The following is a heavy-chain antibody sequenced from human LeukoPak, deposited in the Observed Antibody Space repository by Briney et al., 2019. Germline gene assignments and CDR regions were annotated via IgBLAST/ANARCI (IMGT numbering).Heavy chain of an antibody. CDR1: GFSFSDYW. CDR2: IKEDGSEK. D-gene: IGHD5-24*01. Sequence: GGSLRLSCVTSGFSFSDYWMNWVRQAPGKGLEWVANIKEDGSEKYYADSVKGRFTISRDNSKSTLYLQMNSLRAEDTAVYYCAKDREMATIIDYWGQGTLVTVSS. CDR3: AKDREMATIIDY. V-gene: IGHV3-7*01. J-gene: IGHJ4*02.